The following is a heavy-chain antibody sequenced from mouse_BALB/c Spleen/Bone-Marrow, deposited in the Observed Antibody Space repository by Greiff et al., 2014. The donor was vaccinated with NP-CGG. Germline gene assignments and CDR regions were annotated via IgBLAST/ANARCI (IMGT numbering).Heavy chain of an antibody. J-gene: IGHJ3*01. Sequence: VQLQQSGGDLVRPGGSLKLSCAASGFTFSSYDMSWVRQTPDERLEWVATIGSGGSYTYYPDSVKGRFTISRDNAKNTLYLQMSSLKSEDTAMYYCSRLSYDYDGAWFAYWGQGTLVTVSA. CDR1: GFTFSSYD. V-gene: IGHV5-6*01. CDR3: SRLSYDYDGAWFAY. CDR2: IGSGGSYT. D-gene: IGHD2-4*01.